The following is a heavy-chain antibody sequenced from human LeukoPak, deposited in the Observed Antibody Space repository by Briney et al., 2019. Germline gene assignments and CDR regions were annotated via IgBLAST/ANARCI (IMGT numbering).Heavy chain of an antibody. D-gene: IGHD3-3*01. CDR1: GFTFDDYA. CDR3: AKGFNYDLNYYMDV. CDR2: ISWNSGSI. Sequence: GGSLRLSCAASGFTFDDYAMHWVRQAPGKGLEWVSGISWNSGSIGYADSVKGRFTISRDNAKNSLYLQMNSLRAEDMALYYCAKGFNYDLNYYMDVWGKGTTVTVSS. V-gene: IGHV3-9*03. J-gene: IGHJ6*03.